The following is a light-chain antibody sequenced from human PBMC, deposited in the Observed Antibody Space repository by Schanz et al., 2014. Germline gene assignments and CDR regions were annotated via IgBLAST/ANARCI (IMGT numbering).Light chain of an antibody. Sequence: EIVLTQSPGTLSLSPGERATLSCRASQSVSSGNLAWYQQKPGQAPRLLMYGASTRANAISARFSGSGSGTEFTLTISSLQSEDVATYYCQKYNSAPLTFGGGTKVEIE. J-gene: IGKJ4*01. V-gene: IGKV3-15*01. CDR3: QKYNSAPLT. CDR2: GAS. CDR1: QSVSSGN.